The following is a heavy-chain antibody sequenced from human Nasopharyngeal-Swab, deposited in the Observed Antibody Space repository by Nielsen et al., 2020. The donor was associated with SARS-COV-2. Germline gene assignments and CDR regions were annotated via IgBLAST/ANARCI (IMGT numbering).Heavy chain of an antibody. V-gene: IGHV3-23*01. CDR3: AKDRDSSEDY. D-gene: IGHD3-10*01. CDR1: GFTFSSYA. J-gene: IGHJ4*02. CDR2: ISGSGGST. Sequence: GESLKISCAASGFTFSSYAMSWVRQAPGKGLEWVSAISGSGGSTYYADSVKGRFTISRDNSKNTLYLQMNSLRAEDTAVYYCAKDRDSSEDYWGQGTPVTVSS.